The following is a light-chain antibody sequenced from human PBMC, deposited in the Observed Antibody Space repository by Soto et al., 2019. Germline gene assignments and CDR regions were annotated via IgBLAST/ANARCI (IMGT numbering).Light chain of an antibody. V-gene: IGLV2-14*01. Sequence: QSALTQPASGSGSPGQSSTMSCTGTSSGVGGYNYVSWYQQHPGKAPKLMIYDVSNRPYGVSNRFSGSKSGNTASLTISGLQAGEEAGYYCSLYTRSSTLVFGGGTKLPVL. J-gene: IGLJ3*02. CDR1: SSGVGGYNY. CDR2: DVS. CDR3: SLYTRSSTLV.